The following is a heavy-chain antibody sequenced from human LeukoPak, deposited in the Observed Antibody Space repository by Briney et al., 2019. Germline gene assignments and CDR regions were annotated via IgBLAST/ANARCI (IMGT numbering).Heavy chain of an antibody. D-gene: IGHD6-19*01. Sequence: SETLSLTCTVSGGSISSYYWSWIRQPPGKGLEWIGYIYYSGSTNYNPSLKSRVTISVDTSKNQFSLKLSSVTAADTAVYYCARGSRGGSGFPTKVLDYWGQGTLVTVSS. CDR3: ARGSRGGSGFPTKVLDY. CDR2: IYYSGST. J-gene: IGHJ4*02. V-gene: IGHV4-59*01. CDR1: GGSISSYY.